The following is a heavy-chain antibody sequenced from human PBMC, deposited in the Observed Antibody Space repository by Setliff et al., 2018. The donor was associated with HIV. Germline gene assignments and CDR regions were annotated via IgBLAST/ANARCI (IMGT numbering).Heavy chain of an antibody. CDR1: GGSFSAYY. V-gene: IGHV4-34*01. CDR3: AREWIYGAFDTFDV. J-gene: IGHJ3*01. D-gene: IGHD3-10*01. Sequence: SETLSLTCAVYGGSFSAYYWSWNRQRPGKGLAWIGEINHSGSTNYNPSLKTRVKIMADTSKNQFSLKLCSVTAADTAVYYCAREWIYGAFDTFDVWGQGTMVTVSS. CDR2: INHSGST.